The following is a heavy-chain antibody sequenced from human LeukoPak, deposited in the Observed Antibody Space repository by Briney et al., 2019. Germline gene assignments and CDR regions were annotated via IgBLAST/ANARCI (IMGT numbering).Heavy chain of an antibody. CDR2: IIAYNGNT. D-gene: IGHD6-19*01. J-gene: IGHJ3*02. CDR1: GYTFTSYG. V-gene: IGHV1-18*01. CDR3: ARGSGAVAGLQGDAFDI. Sequence: ASVKVSCKASGYTFTSYGISWVRQAPGQGLEWMGWIIAYNGNTNYAQKLQGRVTMTTDTSTSTAYMELRSLRSDDTAVYYCARGSGAVAGLQGDAFDIWGQGTMVTVSS.